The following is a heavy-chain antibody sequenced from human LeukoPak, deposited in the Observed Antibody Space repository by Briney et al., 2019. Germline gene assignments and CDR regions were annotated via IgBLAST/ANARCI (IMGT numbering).Heavy chain of an antibody. CDR1: GGSFSGYY. Sequence: PSETLSLTCAVYGGSFSGYYWSWIRQPPGKGLEWIGEINHSGSTNYNPSLKSRVTISVDTSKNQFSLKLSSVTAADTAVYYCASSSLRGSGNDYWGQGTLVTVSS. J-gene: IGHJ4*02. CDR2: INHSGST. CDR3: ASSSLRGSGNDY. V-gene: IGHV4-34*01. D-gene: IGHD3-10*01.